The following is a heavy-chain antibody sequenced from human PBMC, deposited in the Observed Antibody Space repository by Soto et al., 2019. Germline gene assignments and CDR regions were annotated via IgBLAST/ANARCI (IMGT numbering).Heavy chain of an antibody. Sequence: GGSLRLSCAASGFTFSDYYMSWIRQAPGKGLEWVSYISSSGSTTYHADSVKGRFTISRDNSKNTLYLQMNSLRAEDMAIYYCAKVKGGSGWYVDAMDVWGQGTTVTVS. CDR2: ISSSGSTT. V-gene: IGHV3-11*01. J-gene: IGHJ6*02. CDR3: AKVKGGSGWYVDAMDV. CDR1: GFTFSDYY. D-gene: IGHD6-19*01.